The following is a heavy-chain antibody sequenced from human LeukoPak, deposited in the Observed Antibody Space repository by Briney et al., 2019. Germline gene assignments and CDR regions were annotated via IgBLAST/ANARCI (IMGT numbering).Heavy chain of an antibody. Sequence: QPGGSLRLSCAASGFSLSSYWMHWVRQAPGKGLVWVLRVNGDGSRTSYADSVKGRFTISRDDAKNKLYLQMNSLRAEDTAVYYCAREGYFDSSGYDFGYWGQGTLVTVSS. CDR2: VNGDGSRT. D-gene: IGHD3-22*01. J-gene: IGHJ4*02. CDR3: AREGYFDSSGYDFGY. V-gene: IGHV3-74*01. CDR1: GFSLSSYW.